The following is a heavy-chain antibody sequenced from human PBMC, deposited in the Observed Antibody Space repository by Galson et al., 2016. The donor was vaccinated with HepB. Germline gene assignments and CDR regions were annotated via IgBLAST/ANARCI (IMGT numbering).Heavy chain of an antibody. CDR3: ARLAVSDALGDDYFDY. CDR2: IKTNTGSP. Sequence: SVKVSCKASGYTFTTSSINWVRQAPGQGLEWMGWIKTNTGSPTYAQGFTGRFVFSLDTSVNTAYLQISSLKAEDTAVYFCARLAVSDALGDDYFDYWGQGTLVTVSS. J-gene: IGHJ4*02. CDR1: GYTFTTSS. D-gene: IGHD3-16*01. V-gene: IGHV7-4-1*02.